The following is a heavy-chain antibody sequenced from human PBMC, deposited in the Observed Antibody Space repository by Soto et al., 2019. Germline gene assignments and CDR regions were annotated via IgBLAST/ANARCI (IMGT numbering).Heavy chain of an antibody. D-gene: IGHD3-22*01. CDR2: IYHTGTT. J-gene: IGHJ5*02. CDR3: ARGINYYDSSGDSWFDP. CDR1: GASINSGDYS. V-gene: IGHV4-30-2*01. Sequence: SETLSVTCTVSGASINSGDYSWTWIRQPPGKGLEWIGYIYHTGTTYYNMSLKSRVTISVDRSKNQFSLKLSSVTAADTAVYYRARGINYYDSSGDSWFDPWGQGTLVTVS.